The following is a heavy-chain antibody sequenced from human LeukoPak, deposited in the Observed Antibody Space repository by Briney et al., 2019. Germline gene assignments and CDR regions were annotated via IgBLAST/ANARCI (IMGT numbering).Heavy chain of an antibody. Sequence: SETLSLTCAVYGGSFSGYYWSRIRQPPGKGLEWIGEINHSGSTNYNPSLKSRVTISVDTSKNQFSLKLSSVTAADTAVYYCARVKSAAKPWFDPWGQGTLVTVSS. CDR3: ARVKSAAKPWFDP. CDR2: INHSGST. V-gene: IGHV4-34*01. J-gene: IGHJ5*02. CDR1: GGSFSGYY. D-gene: IGHD2-2*01.